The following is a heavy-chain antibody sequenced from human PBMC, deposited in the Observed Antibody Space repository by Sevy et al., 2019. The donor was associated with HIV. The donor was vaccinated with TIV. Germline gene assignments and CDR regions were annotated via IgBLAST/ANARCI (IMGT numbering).Heavy chain of an antibody. Sequence: SETLSLTCTVSGGSISSYDWSWIRQPAGKGLEWTGRMYTSGSTNYNPSVKSRISMSVNTSKNQFSLKLSSVTAADTAVYYCARDYSSGWYGYFDYWGQGTLVTVSS. CDR1: GGSISSYD. CDR3: ARDYSSGWYGYFDY. J-gene: IGHJ4*02. D-gene: IGHD6-19*01. V-gene: IGHV4-4*07. CDR2: MYTSGST.